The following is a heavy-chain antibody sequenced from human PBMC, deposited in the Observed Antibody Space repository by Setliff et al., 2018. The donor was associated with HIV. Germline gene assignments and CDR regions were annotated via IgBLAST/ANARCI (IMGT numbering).Heavy chain of an antibody. Sequence: ASVKVSCKASGYTFTGYYMHWVRQAPGQGLEWMGWINPNSGGTNYAQEFQGRVTMTRDTSISTAYMELSRLRSDDTAVYYCARDPHRGLGYWGQGTLVTVSS. J-gene: IGHJ4*02. CDR2: INPNSGGT. CDR1: GYTFTGYY. V-gene: IGHV1-2*02. D-gene: IGHD3-10*01. CDR3: ARDPHRGLGY.